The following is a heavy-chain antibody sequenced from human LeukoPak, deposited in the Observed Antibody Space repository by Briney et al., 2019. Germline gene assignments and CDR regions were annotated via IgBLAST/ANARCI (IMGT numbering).Heavy chain of an antibody. V-gene: IGHV4-34*01. CDR1: GGSFSGYY. CDR3: ASAVPFDCSSTSCYEFHNWFDP. CDR2: INHSGST. J-gene: IGHJ5*02. Sequence: SETLSLTCAVYGGSFSGYYWSWIRQPPGKGLEWIGEINHSGSTNYNPSLKSRVTISVDTSKNQFSLKLRSVTAADTAVYYCASAVPFDCSSTSCYEFHNWFDPWGQGTLVTVSS. D-gene: IGHD2-2*01.